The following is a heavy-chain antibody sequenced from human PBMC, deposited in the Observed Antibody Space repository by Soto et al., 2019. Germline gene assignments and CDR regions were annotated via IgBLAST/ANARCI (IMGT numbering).Heavy chain of an antibody. D-gene: IGHD6-25*01. CDR1: GDSISSDKW. V-gene: IGHV4-4*02. J-gene: IGHJ4*02. Sequence: QVQLQESGPGLVKPSGTLSLTCAVSGDSISSDKWWSWVRQPPGKGLEWIGEIHHSGNSNYNPSLKSRVIISVDKSKNQFALNLSSVPDADTAVYYCARGERQQQRDYWGQGTLVTVSS. CDR3: ARGERQQQRDY. CDR2: IHHSGNS.